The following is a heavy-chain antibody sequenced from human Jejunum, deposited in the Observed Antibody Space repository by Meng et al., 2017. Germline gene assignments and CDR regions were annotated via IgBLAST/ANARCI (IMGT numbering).Heavy chain of an antibody. CDR1: CGSISTSDW. Sequence: QLPLHVAGPGLLKPSWTLSLPCAVSCGSISTSDWWSWVRQPPGKGLEWIGEIHHSGSTNYNPSLKSRVTISVDKSKNQFSLKLNSVTAADTAVYYCAREWSGSYRHFDYWGQGTLVTVSS. CDR3: AREWSGSYRHFDY. V-gene: IGHV4-4*02. D-gene: IGHD1-26*01. J-gene: IGHJ4*02. CDR2: IHHSGST.